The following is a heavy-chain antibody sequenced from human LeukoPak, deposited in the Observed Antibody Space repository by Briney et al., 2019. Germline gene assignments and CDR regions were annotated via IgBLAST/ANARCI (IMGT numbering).Heavy chain of an antibody. CDR1: GFTFSDYY. CDR2: ISNTGTTI. Sequence: GGSLRLSCAASGFTFSDYYMSWIRQAPGKGLEWVAYISNTGTTIYYADSVKGRFTISRDNAKNSLYLQMNSLRAEDTAFYYCARDNSGAFGDSGQGTLVTVSS. V-gene: IGHV3-11*01. J-gene: IGHJ4*02. D-gene: IGHD1-26*01. CDR3: ARDNSGAFGD.